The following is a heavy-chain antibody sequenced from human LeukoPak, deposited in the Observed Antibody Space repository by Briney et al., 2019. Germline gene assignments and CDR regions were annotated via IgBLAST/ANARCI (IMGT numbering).Heavy chain of an antibody. J-gene: IGHJ3*01. CDR1: GDSVNDYY. Sequence: PSETLSLTCTVSGDSVNDYYWNWIRQPPGKGLEWIGYIYYSGSTDYNPSLKSRVTMSVDTSKNQFSLKLNSVTAADPAVYYCARGGARGSSAFDVWGQGTMVIVSA. D-gene: IGHD3-10*01. V-gene: IGHV4-59*02. CDR3: ARGGARGSSAFDV. CDR2: IYYSGST.